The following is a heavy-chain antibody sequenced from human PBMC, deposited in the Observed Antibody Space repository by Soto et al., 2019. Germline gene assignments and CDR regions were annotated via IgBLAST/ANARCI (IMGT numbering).Heavy chain of an antibody. CDR3: TTKRSGSYNTYYYYYGMDV. J-gene: IGHJ6*02. D-gene: IGHD1-26*01. CDR1: GFTFSNAW. Sequence: GGSLRLSCAASGFTFSNAWMNWVRQAPGKGLEWVGRIKSKTDGGTTDYAAPVKGRFTISRDDSKNTLYLQMNSLKTEDTAVYYCTTKRSGSYNTYYYYYGMDVWGQGTTVTVSS. CDR2: IKSKTDGGTT. V-gene: IGHV3-15*07.